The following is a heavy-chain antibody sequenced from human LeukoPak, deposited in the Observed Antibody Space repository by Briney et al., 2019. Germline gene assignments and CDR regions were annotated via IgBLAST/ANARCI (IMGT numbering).Heavy chain of an antibody. J-gene: IGHJ4*02. D-gene: IGHD3-16*01. V-gene: IGHV3-7*03. Sequence: GGSLRLSCAASGFTFSSYSMNWVRQAPGKGLEWVANIKQDGSEKLYVDSVKGRFAISRDNAKNSLYLQMNSLRVEDTAVYYCANIRGGWGQGTLVTVSS. CDR1: GFTFSSYS. CDR2: IKQDGSEK. CDR3: ANIRGG.